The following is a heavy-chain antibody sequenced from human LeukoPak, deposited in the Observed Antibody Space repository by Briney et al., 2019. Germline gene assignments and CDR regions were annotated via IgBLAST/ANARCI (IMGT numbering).Heavy chain of an antibody. D-gene: IGHD2-2*01. V-gene: IGHV4-34*01. CDR2: INHSGST. Sequence: SETLSLTCAVYGGSFSGYYWSWLRQPPGKGLEWIGEINHSGSTNNNPSLKSRITISVDTSKNPFSLKLISVTAAVTAVYYCARKASIRGGFHWGQGTLVTVSS. CDR1: GGSFSGYY. J-gene: IGHJ4*02. CDR3: ARKASIRGGFH.